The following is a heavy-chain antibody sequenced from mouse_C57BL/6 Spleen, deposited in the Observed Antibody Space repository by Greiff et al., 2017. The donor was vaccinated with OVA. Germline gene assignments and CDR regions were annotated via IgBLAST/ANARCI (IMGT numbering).Heavy chain of an antibody. V-gene: IGHV1-15*01. D-gene: IGHD2-3*01. CDR1: GYTFTDYE. Sequence: VQLQQSGAELVRPGASVTLSCKASGYTFTDYEMHWVKQTPVHGLEWIGAIDPETGGTAYNQKFKGKAILTADKSSSTAYMELRSLTSEDSAVYYCTRMDDGYWYFDVWGTGTTVTVSS. CDR3: TRMDDGYWYFDV. J-gene: IGHJ1*03. CDR2: IDPETGGT.